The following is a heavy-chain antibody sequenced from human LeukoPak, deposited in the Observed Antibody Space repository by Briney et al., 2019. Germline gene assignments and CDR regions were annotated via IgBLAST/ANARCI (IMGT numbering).Heavy chain of an antibody. CDR1: GFTFSSYA. J-gene: IGHJ6*02. V-gene: IGHV3-23*01. CDR2: INGGGVNT. CDR3: AKDRGRRWIQLWSYYYYGMDV. Sequence: GGSLRLSCAASGFTFSSYAVSWVRQAPGKGLEWVSTINGGGVNTHYADSVGGRFTISRDNSKNTLYLQMNSLRAEDTAVYYCAKDRGRRWIQLWSYYYYGMDVWGQGTTVTVSS. D-gene: IGHD5-18*01.